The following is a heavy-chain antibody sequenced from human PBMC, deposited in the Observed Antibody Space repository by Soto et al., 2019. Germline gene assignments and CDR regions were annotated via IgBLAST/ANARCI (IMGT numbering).Heavy chain of an antibody. J-gene: IGHJ4*02. D-gene: IGHD3-3*01. CDR3: AKIDHYDFWSGYHTYFDY. V-gene: IGHV3-74*01. Sequence: PGGSLRLSCTASGFTFNTHWMHWVRQAPGKGLVWVSRIYFDGITTNYADSVKGRLTVSRDNSKNTLYLQMNSLRADDTAVYYCAKIDHYDFWSGYHTYFDYWGQGALVTVSS. CDR1: GFTFNTHW. CDR2: IYFDGITT.